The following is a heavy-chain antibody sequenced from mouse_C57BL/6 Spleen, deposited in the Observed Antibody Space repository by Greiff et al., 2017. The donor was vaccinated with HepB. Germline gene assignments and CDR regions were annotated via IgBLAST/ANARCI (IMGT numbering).Heavy chain of an antibody. Sequence: EVQLQESGPELVKPGASVKIPCKASGYTFTDYNMDWVKQSHGKSLEWIGDINPNNGGTIYNQKFKGKATLTVDKSSSTAYMELRSLTSEDTAVYYCAKASYDGYPWFAYWGQGTLVTVSA. CDR2: INPNNGGT. CDR3: AKASYDGYPWFAY. D-gene: IGHD2-3*01. J-gene: IGHJ3*01. CDR1: GYTFTDYN. V-gene: IGHV1-18*01.